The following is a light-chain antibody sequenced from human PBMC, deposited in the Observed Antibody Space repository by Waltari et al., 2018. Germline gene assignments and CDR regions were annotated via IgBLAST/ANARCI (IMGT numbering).Light chain of an antibody. CDR3: QQYNDWPPMYT. V-gene: IGKV3-15*01. Sequence: EIVMTQSPATLSVSPGERATLTCRASQSVSTNLAWYQQKPGQAPRLLIYGASTRATGIPARFSGGGSVTEFTLTISSLQSEDFAVYYCQQYNDWPPMYTFGQGTKLDI. CDR2: GAS. J-gene: IGKJ2*01. CDR1: QSVSTN.